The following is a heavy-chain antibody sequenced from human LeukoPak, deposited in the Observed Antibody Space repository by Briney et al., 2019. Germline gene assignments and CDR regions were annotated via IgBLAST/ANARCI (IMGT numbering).Heavy chain of an antibody. Sequence: SETLSLTCTVSGGSISSYYWSWIRQPPGKGLEWIGYIYYNGSTNYNPSLKSRVTIPVDTSKNQFSLKLSSVTAADTAVYYCARGGSRQWLAGDAFDIWGQGTMVTVSS. CDR2: IYYNGST. CDR3: ARGGSRQWLAGDAFDI. CDR1: GGSISSYY. D-gene: IGHD6-19*01. J-gene: IGHJ3*02. V-gene: IGHV4-59*01.